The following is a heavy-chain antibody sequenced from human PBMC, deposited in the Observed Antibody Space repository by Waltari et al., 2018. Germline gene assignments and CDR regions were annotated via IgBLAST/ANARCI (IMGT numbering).Heavy chain of an antibody. CDR3: AGGSPTGIFGAEPPRY. CDR1: GYTLTSFD. D-gene: IGHD3-3*01. Sequence: QVQLVQSGAEVKKPGASVKVSCKASGYTLTSFDINWVRQATGHGLEWMGWAAGQGLEGVGLVTPNRDDTGYAHKFQGRVTMTRNSDIHTAYMELSSLTADDTAVYYCAGGSPTGIFGAEPPRYWGQGTLVTVSS. V-gene: IGHV1-8*01. CDR2: VTPNRDDT. J-gene: IGHJ4*02.